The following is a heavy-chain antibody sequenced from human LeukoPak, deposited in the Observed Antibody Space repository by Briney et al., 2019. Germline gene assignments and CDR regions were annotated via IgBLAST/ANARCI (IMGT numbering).Heavy chain of an antibody. J-gene: IGHJ4*02. V-gene: IGHV1-2*06. CDR3: ARAKRNYGDSFFDY. CDR2: INPNSGGT. D-gene: IGHD4-17*01. CDR1: GYTFTGYY. Sequence: ASVKVSCKASGYTFTGYYMHWVRQAPGQGLEWMGRINPNSGGTNYAQKFQGRVTMTRDTSISTAYMELSRLRSDDTAVYYYARAKRNYGDSFFDYWGQGTLVTVSS.